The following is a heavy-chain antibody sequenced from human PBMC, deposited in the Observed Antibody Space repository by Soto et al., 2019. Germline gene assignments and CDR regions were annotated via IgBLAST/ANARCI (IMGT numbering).Heavy chain of an antibody. CDR1: GFTFSSYG. J-gene: IGHJ6*02. V-gene: IGHV3-30*18. CDR3: AKDQDSSYYYYGMDV. Sequence: GGSLRLSCAASGFTFSSYGMHWVRQAPGKGLEWVAVISYDGSNKYYADSVKGRFTISRDNSKNTLYLQMNSLRAEDTAVYYCAKDQDSSYYYYGMDVWGQGTTVTVSS. CDR2: ISYDGSNK. D-gene: IGHD6-13*01.